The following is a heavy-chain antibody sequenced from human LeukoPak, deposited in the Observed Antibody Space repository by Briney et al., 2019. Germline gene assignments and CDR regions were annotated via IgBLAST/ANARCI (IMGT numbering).Heavy chain of an antibody. J-gene: IGHJ4*02. Sequence: GGSLRLSCAASGFTFSSYAMSWVRQAPGKGLEWVSAISGSGGSPYYADSVKGRFTISRDNSKNTLYLQMNSLRAEDTAVYYCARDSSSWEYYFDYWGQGTLVTVSS. CDR1: GFTFSSYA. D-gene: IGHD6-13*01. V-gene: IGHV3-23*01. CDR3: ARDSSSWEYYFDY. CDR2: ISGSGGSP.